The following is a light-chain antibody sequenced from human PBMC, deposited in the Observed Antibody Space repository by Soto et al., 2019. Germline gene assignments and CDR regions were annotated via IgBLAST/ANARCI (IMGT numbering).Light chain of an antibody. J-gene: IGKJ5*01. CDR2: GAS. CDR3: QQYGSSPST. Sequence: EVVLTQSPGTLSLSPGEGATLSCRASQSVRSSSLAWYPRRPGQAPRLLIYGASNRATGIPDRFSGSGSGTDFTLTINRLEPEDFAVYYCQQYGSSPSTFGQGTRLEIK. CDR1: QSVRSSS. V-gene: IGKV3-20*01.